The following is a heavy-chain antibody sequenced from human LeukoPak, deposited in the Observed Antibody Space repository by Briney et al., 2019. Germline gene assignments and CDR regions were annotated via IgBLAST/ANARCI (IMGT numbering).Heavy chain of an antibody. Sequence: VASVKVSCKASGYTFTGYYMHWVRQATGQGLEWMGWINPNSGGTNYAQRFQGWVTMTRDTSISTAYMELSRLRSDDTAVYYCARGNFGYSSSWYYYWGQGTLVTVSS. CDR1: GYTFTGYY. CDR3: ARGNFGYSSSWYYY. V-gene: IGHV1-2*04. D-gene: IGHD6-13*01. J-gene: IGHJ4*02. CDR2: INPNSGGT.